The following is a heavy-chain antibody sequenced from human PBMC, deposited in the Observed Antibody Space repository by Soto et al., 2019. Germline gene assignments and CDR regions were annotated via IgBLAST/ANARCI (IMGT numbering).Heavy chain of an antibody. J-gene: IGHJ6*02. V-gene: IGHV3-23*01. Sequence: EVQLLESGGGLVQPGGPLELPCPASGFPFTIMALTWSPQPPGKGREWVSTIIGSGGTPYYADSVKGRFTISRDNSKNTLYVQMNSLRADDTAEYYCAKHSGYDHYYDMDVWGQGTTVTVSS. CDR1: GFPFTIMA. D-gene: IGHD5-12*01. CDR3: AKHSGYDHYYDMDV. CDR2: IIGSGGTP.